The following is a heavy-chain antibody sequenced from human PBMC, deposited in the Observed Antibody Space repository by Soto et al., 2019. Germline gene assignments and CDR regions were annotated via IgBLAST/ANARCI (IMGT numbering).Heavy chain of an antibody. D-gene: IGHD3-10*01. CDR3: ARNYGPGYTFDY. J-gene: IGHJ4*02. V-gene: IGHV4-59*08. CDR1: GGSISSYY. CDR2: IYYSGST. Sequence: QVQLQESGPGLVKPSETLSLTCTVSGGSISSYYWSWIRQPPGKGLEWIGYIYYSGSTNYNPSLQSRVTISVDTSKNQFSLKLSSVTAADTAVYYCARNYGPGYTFDYWGQGTLVTVSS.